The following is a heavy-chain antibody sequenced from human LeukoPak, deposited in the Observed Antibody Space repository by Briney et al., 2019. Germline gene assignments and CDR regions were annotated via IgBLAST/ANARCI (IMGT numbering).Heavy chain of an antibody. Sequence: SETLSLTCTVSGGSISSSSYYWGWIRQPPGTGLEWIGSIYYSGSTYYNPSLKSRVTISVDTSKNQFSLKLSSVTAADTAVYYCARKVRDGSELFDYWGQGTLVTVSS. CDR1: GGSISSSSYY. J-gene: IGHJ4*02. CDR2: IYYSGST. D-gene: IGHD3-10*01. V-gene: IGHV4-39*07. CDR3: ARKVRDGSELFDY.